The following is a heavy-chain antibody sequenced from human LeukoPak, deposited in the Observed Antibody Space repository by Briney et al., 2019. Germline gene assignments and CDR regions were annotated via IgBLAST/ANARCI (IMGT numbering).Heavy chain of an antibody. Sequence: GGSLRLSCAASGFTFSNYWMSWVRQAPGQGLEWVANIKQDGSEKYYADSVRGRFTISRDNSRTALYLQLSRLRVDDTAFYYCPKPLLTPGNWGPGTLVTVSS. CDR1: GFTFSNYW. CDR3: PKPLLTPGN. CDR2: IKQDGSEK. J-gene: IGHJ4*02. D-gene: IGHD4-23*01. V-gene: IGHV3-7*01.